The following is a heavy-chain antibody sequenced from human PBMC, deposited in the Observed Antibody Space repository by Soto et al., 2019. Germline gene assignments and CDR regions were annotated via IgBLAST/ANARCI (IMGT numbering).Heavy chain of an antibody. CDR1: GGTFSSYA. D-gene: IGHD2-21*01. CDR3: ARAGIPVSPRHWWFDP. Sequence: QVQLVQSGAEVKKPGSSVKVSCKASGGTFSSYAISWVRQAPGQGLEWMGGIIPILGTATYALKFQGRVTITADESTSTAYMELSSLRSEDTAVYYCARAGIPVSPRHWWFDPWGQGTLVTVSS. V-gene: IGHV1-69*01. J-gene: IGHJ5*02. CDR2: IIPILGTA.